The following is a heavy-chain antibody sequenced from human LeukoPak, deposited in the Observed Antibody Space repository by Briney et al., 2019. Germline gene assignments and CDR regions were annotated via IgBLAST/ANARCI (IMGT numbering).Heavy chain of an antibody. CDR3: ARRITGYCSGGSCYEPYYYYYMDV. D-gene: IGHD2-15*01. CDR1: GYSFTSYW. J-gene: IGHJ6*03. CDR2: IYPGDSDT. V-gene: IGHV5-51*01. Sequence: GESLKISCKGSGYSFTSYWIGWVRQMPGKGLEWMGIIYPGDSDTRYSPSFQGQVTISADKSISTAYLQWSSLKASDTAMYYCARRITGYCSGGSCYEPYYYYYMDVWGKGTTVTVSS.